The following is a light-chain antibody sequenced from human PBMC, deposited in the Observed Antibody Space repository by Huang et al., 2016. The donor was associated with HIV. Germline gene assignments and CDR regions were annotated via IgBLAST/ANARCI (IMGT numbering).Light chain of an antibody. CDR3: QQYNDWPPIT. CDR1: ESISSS. V-gene: IGKV3-15*01. J-gene: IGKJ5*01. CDR2: DAA. Sequence: EIVMTQSPGTLSVSPGERVTLSCSASESISSSLAWYPQASGQAPRLLIYDAATRATGGPARFSGSGSGTNFTLTISSLQSEDFAVYYCQQYNDWPPITFGQGTRVDIK.